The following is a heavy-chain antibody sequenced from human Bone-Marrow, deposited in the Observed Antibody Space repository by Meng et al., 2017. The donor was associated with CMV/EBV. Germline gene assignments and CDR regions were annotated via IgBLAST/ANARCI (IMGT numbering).Heavy chain of an antibody. D-gene: IGHD2-2*01. CDR3: ARGRRYGYCSSTSCSPWYYYYGMDV. V-gene: IGHV4-34*01. CDR2: INHSGST. Sequence: SETLSLTCAVYGGSFSGYYWSWIRQPPGKGLEWIGEINHSGSTNYNPSLKSRVTISVDTSKNQFSLKLSSVTAADTAVYYCARGRRYGYCSSTSCSPWYYYYGMDVWGQGTTVTVSS. CDR1: GGSFSGYY. J-gene: IGHJ6*02.